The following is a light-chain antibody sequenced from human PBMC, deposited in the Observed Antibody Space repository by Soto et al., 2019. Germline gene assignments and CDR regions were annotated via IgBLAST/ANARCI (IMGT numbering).Light chain of an antibody. Sequence: EIVMTQSPATLSVSPGERATLSCRASQSVSSNLAWYQQKPGQAPRLLIYGASTRATGIPARFSGSGSGTEFTLIISSLQPEDFAVYYCQQYNNWPWTFGQGTKLEIK. J-gene: IGKJ2*02. CDR2: GAS. CDR1: QSVSSN. CDR3: QQYNNWPWT. V-gene: IGKV3-15*01.